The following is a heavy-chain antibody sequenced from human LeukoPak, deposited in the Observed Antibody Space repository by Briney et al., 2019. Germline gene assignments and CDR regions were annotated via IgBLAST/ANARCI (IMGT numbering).Heavy chain of an antibody. D-gene: IGHD3-16*01. CDR3: ARSPGGDPRGRLDH. V-gene: IGHV1-69*13. CDR1: GGTFSRYA. Sequence: SVKVSYKASGGTFSRYAIRWVRQAPGQGLEWMGGIIPVFGTANYAQKFQGRVTITADESTSTAYMEMSSLRSEDTAVYYCARSPGGDPRGRLDHWGQGILVTVSS. CDR2: IIPVFGTA. J-gene: IGHJ4*02.